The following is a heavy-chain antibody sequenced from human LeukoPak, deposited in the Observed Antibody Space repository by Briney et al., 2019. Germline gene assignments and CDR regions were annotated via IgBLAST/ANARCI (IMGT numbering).Heavy chain of an antibody. Sequence: SETLSLTCAVYGGSFSGYYWSWIRQPPGKGLEWIGEINHSGSTNYNPSLKSRVTISVDTSKNQFSLRLSSVPAAATAVYYCTRGSYYYGSGSYSAIVYWGQGTLVTVSS. CDR1: GGSFSGYY. D-gene: IGHD3-10*01. CDR2: INHSGST. CDR3: TRGSYYYGSGSYSAIVY. V-gene: IGHV4-34*01. J-gene: IGHJ4*02.